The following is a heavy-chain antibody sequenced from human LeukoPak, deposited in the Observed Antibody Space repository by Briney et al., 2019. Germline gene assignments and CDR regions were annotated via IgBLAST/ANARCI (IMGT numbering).Heavy chain of an antibody. D-gene: IGHD1-26*01. V-gene: IGHV3-64*01. CDR1: KFTFSSHV. Sequence: GGTLRLSCAASKFTFSSHVMHSVRQAPAQGVDHVSAISSSGISTYYANSVRGRFTISRDNSKNMLYLQMDSLRTEDMAVYYCARGGKDGFDIWGQGTMVTVSS. CDR3: ARGGKDGFDI. J-gene: IGHJ3*02. CDR2: ISSSGIST.